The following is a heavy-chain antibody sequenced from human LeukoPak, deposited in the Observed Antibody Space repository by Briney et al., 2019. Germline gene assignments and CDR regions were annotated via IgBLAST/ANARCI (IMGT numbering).Heavy chain of an antibody. V-gene: IGHV1-24*01. J-gene: IGHJ3*02. D-gene: IGHD5-12*01. Sequence: GASVKVSCKVSGYTLTELSMHWVRQAPGKGLEWMGGFDPEDGETIYAQKFQGRVTMTEDTSTDTAYMELSSLRSEDTAVYYCARDRPGIVATTRKNAFDIWGQGTMVTVSS. CDR3: ARDRPGIVATTRKNAFDI. CDR1: GYTLTELS. CDR2: FDPEDGET.